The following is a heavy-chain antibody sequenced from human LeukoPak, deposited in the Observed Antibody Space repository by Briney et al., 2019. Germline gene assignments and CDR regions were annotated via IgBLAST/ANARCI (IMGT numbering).Heavy chain of an antibody. V-gene: IGHV3-30*18. Sequence: PGGSLRLSCEASGFTFSSYGMHWVRQAPGKGLEWVAVISYDGSNKYYADSVKGRFTISRDNSKNTLYLQMNSLRAEDTAVYYCAKDPGGSYYLGYFDYWGQGTLVTVSS. CDR3: AKDPGGSYYLGYFDY. CDR1: GFTFSSYG. CDR2: ISYDGSNK. J-gene: IGHJ4*02. D-gene: IGHD1-26*01.